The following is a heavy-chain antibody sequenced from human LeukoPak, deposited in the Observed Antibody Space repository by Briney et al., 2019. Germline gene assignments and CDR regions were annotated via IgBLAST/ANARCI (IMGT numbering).Heavy chain of an antibody. CDR1: GYTFTGYY. CDR2: INPNGGGT. Sequence: ASVKVSCKASGYTFTGYYMHWVRQAPGQGLEWMGWINPNGGGTNYAQKFQGRVTMTRDTSISTAYMELSRLRSDDTAVYYCARDIAAAGGDDAFDIWGQGTMVTVSS. J-gene: IGHJ3*02. CDR3: ARDIAAAGGDDAFDI. D-gene: IGHD6-13*01. V-gene: IGHV1-2*02.